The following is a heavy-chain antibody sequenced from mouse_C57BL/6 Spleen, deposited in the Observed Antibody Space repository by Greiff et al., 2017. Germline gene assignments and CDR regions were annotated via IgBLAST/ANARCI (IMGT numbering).Heavy chain of an antibody. D-gene: IGHD1-1*01. CDR1: GYAFSSSW. Sequence: VQLQQSGPELVKPGASVKISCKASGYAFSSSWMNWVKQRPGKGLEWIGRIYPGDGDTNYNGKFKGKATLTADKSSSTAYMQLSSLTSEDSAVYFCARDGALRYLDYWGQGTTLTVSS. CDR3: ARDGALRYLDY. J-gene: IGHJ2*01. CDR2: IYPGDGDT. V-gene: IGHV1-82*01.